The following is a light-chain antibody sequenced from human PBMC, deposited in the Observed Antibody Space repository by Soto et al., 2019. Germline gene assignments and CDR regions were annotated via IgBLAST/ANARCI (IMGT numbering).Light chain of an antibody. Sequence: QSVLTQPPSVSGAPGQGVTISCTGSSSNIGAGYDVHWYQHLPGTAPKLLIYDNINRPSGVPDRFSGSKSGTSASLAITGLQSEDEADYYCQSFDSSLSVVFGGGTKLTVL. CDR2: DNI. J-gene: IGLJ2*01. V-gene: IGLV1-40*01. CDR3: QSFDSSLSVV. CDR1: SSNIGAGYD.